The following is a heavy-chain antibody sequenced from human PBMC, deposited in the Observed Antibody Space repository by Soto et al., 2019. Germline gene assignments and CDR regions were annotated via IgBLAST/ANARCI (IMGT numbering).Heavy chain of an antibody. CDR3: ARDSPSPYRTGTGGTGAPDY. J-gene: IGHJ4*02. V-gene: IGHV3-11*01. Sequence: PGGALRLSCEASGFTFSDYYMSWIRQAPGKGLEWVPYISSSGSTIYYADSVKGRFTNSRDNAKNSLYLQMNSLRAEDTAVYYCARDSPSPYRTGTGGTGAPDYWGQGTLVTVSS. D-gene: IGHD1-7*01. CDR2: ISSSGSTI. CDR1: GFTFSDYY.